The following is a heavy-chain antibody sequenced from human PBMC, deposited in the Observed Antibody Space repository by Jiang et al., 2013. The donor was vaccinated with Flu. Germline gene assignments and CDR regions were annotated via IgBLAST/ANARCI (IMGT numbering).Heavy chain of an antibody. J-gene: IGHJ6*02. Sequence: WIALIDWADDKYYGTSLKARLAISQDASKNQVFLTMTNMDPVDTATYYCARIHVDTAMVYGMDVWGQGTTVTVS. D-gene: IGHD5-18*01. V-gene: IGHV2-70*01. CDR2: IDWADDK. CDR3: ARIHVDTAMVYGMDV.